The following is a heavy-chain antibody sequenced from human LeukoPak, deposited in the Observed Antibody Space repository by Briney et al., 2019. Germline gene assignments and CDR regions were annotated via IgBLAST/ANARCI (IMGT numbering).Heavy chain of an antibody. D-gene: IGHD2/OR15-2a*01. V-gene: IGHV4-59*08. CDR2: IYYSGST. Sequence: PSETLSLTCTVSGGSISSYYWSWIRQPPGKGLEWIGYIYYSGSTNYDPSLKSRVTISVDTSKNQFSLKLSSVAAADTAVYYCARQTLEFDPWGQGTLVTVSS. CDR1: GGSISSYY. J-gene: IGHJ5*02. CDR3: ARQTLEFDP.